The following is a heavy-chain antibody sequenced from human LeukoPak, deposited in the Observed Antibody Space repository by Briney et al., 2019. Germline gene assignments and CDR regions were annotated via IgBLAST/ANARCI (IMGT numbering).Heavy chain of an antibody. D-gene: IGHD3-22*01. J-gene: IGHJ3*02. CDR2: IYHSGST. V-gene: IGHV4-59*12. CDR1: GGSISSYY. Sequence: SETLSLTCTVSGGSISSYYWSWIRQPPGKGLEWIGSIYHSGSTYYNPSLKSRVTISVDTSKNQFSLKLSSVTAADTAVYYCARDDSSGYYDAFDIWGQGTMVTVSS. CDR3: ARDDSSGYYDAFDI.